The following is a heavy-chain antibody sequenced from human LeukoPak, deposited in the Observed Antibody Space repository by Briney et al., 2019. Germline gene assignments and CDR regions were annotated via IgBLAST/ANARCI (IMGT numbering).Heavy chain of an antibody. Sequence: GGSLRLSCAASGFTVSSDYMSWVRQAPGKGLERVSVIYSGGETYYADSVKGRFTISRDNSKNTLYLQMNSLRPEDTAVYYCARDPGLPNGMSVGAQGTRATVS. CDR1: GFTVSSDY. V-gene: IGHV3-66*02. CDR2: IYSGGET. CDR3: ARDPGLPNGMSV. J-gene: IGHJ6*02.